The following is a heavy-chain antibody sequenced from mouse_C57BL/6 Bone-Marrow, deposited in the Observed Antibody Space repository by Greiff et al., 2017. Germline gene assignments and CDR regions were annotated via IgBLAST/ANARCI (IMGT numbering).Heavy chain of an antibody. CDR3: AIMITTFAY. V-gene: IGHV5-6*01. CDR1: GFTFSSYG. J-gene: IGHJ3*01. Sequence: EVQVVESGGDLVKPGGSLKLSCAASGFTFSSYGMSWVRQTPDKRLEWVATISSGGSYTYYPDSVKGRFTISRDNAKNTLYLQMCSLKSEDTAMYYCAIMITTFAYWGQGTLVTVSA. D-gene: IGHD2-4*01. CDR2: ISSGGSYT.